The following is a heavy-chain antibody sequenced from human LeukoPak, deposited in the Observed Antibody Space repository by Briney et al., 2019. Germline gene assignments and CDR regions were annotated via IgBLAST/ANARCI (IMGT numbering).Heavy chain of an antibody. V-gene: IGHV1-8*01. CDR1: GYTFTSYD. D-gene: IGHD4-23*01. CDR2: MNPNSGNI. CDR3: ARTGGPYYYYYYGMDV. Sequence: ASVKVSCKASGYTFTSYDINWVRQATGQGLEWMGWMNPNSGNIGYAQRFQGRVTMTRNTSISTAYMELSSLRSEDTAVYYCARTGGPYYYYYYGMDVWGQGTTVTVSS. J-gene: IGHJ6*02.